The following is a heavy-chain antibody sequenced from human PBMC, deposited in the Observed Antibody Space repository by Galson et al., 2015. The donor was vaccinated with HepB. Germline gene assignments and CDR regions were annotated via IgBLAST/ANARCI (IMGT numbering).Heavy chain of an antibody. J-gene: IGHJ2*01. CDR3: ARDRGEGGFFDL. CDR2: INADGAT. CDR1: GFTVSRNY. D-gene: IGHD3-10*01. V-gene: IGHV3-53*05. Sequence: SLRLSCAASGFTVSRNYMNWVRQAPGKGLDWVSVINADGATHYADSVKGRFTISRDNSKDTLYLQMNSLTPEDTAVYYCARDRGEGGFFDLWGRGTLVTVSS.